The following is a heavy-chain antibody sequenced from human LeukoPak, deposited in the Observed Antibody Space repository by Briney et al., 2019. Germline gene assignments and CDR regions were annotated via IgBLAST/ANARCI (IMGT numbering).Heavy chain of an antibody. V-gene: IGHV4-34*01. D-gene: IGHD4-17*01. J-gene: IGHJ1*01. CDR3: ARAHFGDYGDYFQL. CDR2: INHSGRT. CDR1: GGPYSAHH. Sequence: SETLSLTCAVYGGPYSAHHWPWIRQPPGKGLEWIGEINHSGRTNYNPSLKSRLTMSVDTSKNQFSLKLRSVTDADTAVYYCARAHFGDYGDYFQLWGQGTLVTVSS.